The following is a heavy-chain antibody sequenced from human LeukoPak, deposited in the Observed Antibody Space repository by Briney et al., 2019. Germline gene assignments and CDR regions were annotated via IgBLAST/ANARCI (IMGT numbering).Heavy chain of an antibody. CDR2: IYYSGST. D-gene: IGHD6-6*01. Sequence: SETLSHTCTVSGGSLSSSSYYWGWIRQPPGEGLEWIGNIYYSGSTYYNPSLKSRVIISADTSKNQFSLRLSSVTAADTAVYYCARGFSYSSSPGFDYWGQGTLVTVSS. V-gene: IGHV4-39*07. CDR1: GGSLSSSSYY. CDR3: ARGFSYSSSPGFDY. J-gene: IGHJ4*02.